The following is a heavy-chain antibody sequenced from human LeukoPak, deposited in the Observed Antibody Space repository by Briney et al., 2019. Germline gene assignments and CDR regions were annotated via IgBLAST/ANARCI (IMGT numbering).Heavy chain of an antibody. J-gene: IGHJ5*02. V-gene: IGHV1-18*01. CDR2: ISAYNGNT. D-gene: IGHD2-15*01. CDR1: GYTFTSYG. CDR3: ARGQCSGGSCYSSGERYNWFDP. Sequence: ASVKVSCKASGYTFTSYGISWVRQAPGQGLEWMGWISAYNGNTNYAQKLQGRVTMTTDASTSTAYMELRSLRSDDTAVYYCARGQCSGGSCYSSGERYNWFDPWGQGTLVTVSS.